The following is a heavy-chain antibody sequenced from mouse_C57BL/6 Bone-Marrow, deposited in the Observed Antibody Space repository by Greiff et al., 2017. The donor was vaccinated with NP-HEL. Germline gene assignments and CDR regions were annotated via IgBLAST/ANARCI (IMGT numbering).Heavy chain of an antibody. V-gene: IGHV1-81*01. CDR2: IYPRSGNS. J-gene: IGHJ4*01. CDR3: ARGHDGYSPYYAMDY. CDR1: GYTFTSYG. Sequence: VQLQQSGAELARPGASVKLPCKASGYTFTSYGISWVKQRTGQGLEWIGEIYPRSGNSYYNEKFKGKATLTADKSSSTAYMELRSLTSEDSAVYFCARGHDGYSPYYAMDYWGQGTSVTVSS. D-gene: IGHD2-3*01.